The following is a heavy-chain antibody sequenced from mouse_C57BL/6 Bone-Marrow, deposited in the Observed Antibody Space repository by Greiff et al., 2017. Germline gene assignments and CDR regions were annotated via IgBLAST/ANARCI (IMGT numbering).Heavy chain of an antibody. D-gene: IGHD2-1*01. J-gene: IGHJ4*01. CDR3: ARPFIYYGNYNYYAKDY. CDR1: GYSFTGYY. CDR2: INPSTGGT. V-gene: IGHV1-42*01. Sequence: EVQLQESGPELVKPGASVKISCKASGYSFTGYYMNWVKQSPEKSLEWIGEINPSTGGTTYNQKFKAKATLTVDNSSSQAYNQIKRLTSEDSAVDYCARPFIYYGNYNYYAKDYWGQGTSVTVSS.